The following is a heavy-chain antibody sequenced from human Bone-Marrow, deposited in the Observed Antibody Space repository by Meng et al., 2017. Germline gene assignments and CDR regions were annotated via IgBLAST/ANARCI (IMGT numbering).Heavy chain of an antibody. CDR2: IYHIGTT. CDR1: GCLISNSNW. CDR3: ARRFGVVIISSGAFDI. D-gene: IGHD3-3*01. V-gene: IGHV4-4*02. Sequence: LRAPAPVIVLPAWSLCLTCAVSGCLISNSNWWSWVRQPPGDGCELIGEIYHIGTTNYNPALKSRVTISVNKSKNQFSLKLSSVTAADTAVYYCARRFGVVIISSGAFDIWGQGTMVTVSS. J-gene: IGHJ3*02.